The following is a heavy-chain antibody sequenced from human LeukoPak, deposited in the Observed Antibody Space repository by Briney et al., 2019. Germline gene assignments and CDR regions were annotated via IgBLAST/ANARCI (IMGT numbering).Heavy chain of an antibody. J-gene: IGHJ3*02. CDR3: AKVSVGGVVVPAAPMGRDI. Sequence: PGGSLRLSCAASGFTFSSYGMHWVRQAPGRGLEWVAVISYDGSNEYYADSVKGRFTISRDNSKNTVYLQMNSLRAEDTAVYYCAKVSVGGVVVPAAPMGRDIWGQGTMVTVSS. CDR2: ISYDGSNE. D-gene: IGHD2-2*01. V-gene: IGHV3-30*18. CDR1: GFTFSSYG.